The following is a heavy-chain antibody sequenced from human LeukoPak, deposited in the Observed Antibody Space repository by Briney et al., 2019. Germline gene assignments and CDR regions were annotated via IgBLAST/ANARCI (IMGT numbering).Heavy chain of an antibody. CDR1: GFTFSTYA. CDR3: ARARVAVAGTDYYGMDV. CDR2: MSYDGSNK. Sequence: PGGSLRLSCAASGFTFSTYAMHWVRQAPGKGLEWVAVMSYDGSNKYYADFVKGRFTISRDNSKNTLYLQMNSLRAEDTAVYHCARARVAVAGTDYYGMDVWGQGTTVTVSS. D-gene: IGHD6-19*01. V-gene: IGHV3-30*04. J-gene: IGHJ6*02.